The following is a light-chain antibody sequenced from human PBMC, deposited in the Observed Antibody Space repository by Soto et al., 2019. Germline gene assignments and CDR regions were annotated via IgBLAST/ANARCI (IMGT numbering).Light chain of an antibody. CDR2: EGH. V-gene: IGLV2-23*01. J-gene: IGLJ1*01. CDR3: CLYVGATTYV. CDR1: SGFVGSLSL. Sequence: QSALTQPASVSGSPGQSITISCTGNSGFVGSLSLVSWYQQHPGKAPKVMISEGHRRPSGVPDRFSGSTSVNTASLTISGLQADDEAEYYCCLYVGATTYVFGTGTKVTVL.